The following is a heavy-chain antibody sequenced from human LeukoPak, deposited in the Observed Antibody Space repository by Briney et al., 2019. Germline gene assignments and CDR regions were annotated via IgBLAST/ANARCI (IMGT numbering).Heavy chain of an antibody. CDR1: GYTFTGYY. CDR3: ARVGCSSISCYTLNY. D-gene: IGHD2-2*02. J-gene: IGHJ4*02. V-gene: IGHV1-2*02. Sequence: ASVKVSCKASGYTFTGYYMHWVRQAPGQGLEWMEWINPNSGGTNYAQKFQGRVTMTRDTSISTAYMELSRLRSDDTAVYYCARVGCSSISCYTLNYWGQGTLVTVSS. CDR2: INPNSGGT.